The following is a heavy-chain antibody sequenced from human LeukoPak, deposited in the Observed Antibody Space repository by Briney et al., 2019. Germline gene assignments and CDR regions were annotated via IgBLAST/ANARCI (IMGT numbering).Heavy chain of an antibody. D-gene: IGHD6-13*01. CDR1: GYTFTGYY. Sequence: ASVKVSCKASGYTFTGYYIHWVRQAPGQGLEWMGWINPNSGGTNYAQKFQGRVTMTRDTYISTAYMELSRLRSDDTAVYYCARGGGSSWDGGFNWFDPWGQGTLVTVSS. CDR3: ARGGGSSWDGGFNWFDP. CDR2: INPNSGGT. V-gene: IGHV1-2*02. J-gene: IGHJ5*02.